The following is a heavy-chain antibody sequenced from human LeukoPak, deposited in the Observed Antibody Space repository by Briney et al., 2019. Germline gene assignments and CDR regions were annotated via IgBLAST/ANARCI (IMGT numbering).Heavy chain of an antibody. Sequence: ASVKVSCKASGYTFTNYAMNWVRQAPGQGLEWMGWINPNSGGTNYAQKFQGRVTMTRDTSTSTVYMELSSLRSEDTAVYYCASEPYDSSGYRSYYFDYWGQGTLVTVSS. J-gene: IGHJ4*02. CDR1: GYTFTNYA. V-gene: IGHV1-2*02. CDR2: INPNSGGT. CDR3: ASEPYDSSGYRSYYFDY. D-gene: IGHD3-22*01.